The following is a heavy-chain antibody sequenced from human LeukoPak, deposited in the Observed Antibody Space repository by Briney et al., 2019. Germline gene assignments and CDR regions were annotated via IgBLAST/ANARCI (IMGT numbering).Heavy chain of an antibody. D-gene: IGHD3-10*01. CDR2: INDSGSS. CDR1: GGSFGGYY. J-gene: IGHJ4*02. CDR3: ARERDYYGSGLY. Sequence: SETLSLTCAVYGGSFGGYYWSWIRQPPGKGLEWIGEINDSGSSNYIPSLKSRVTISVDRSKNQFSLWLSSVTAADTAVYYCARERDYYGSGLYWGQGTLVTVSS. V-gene: IGHV4-34*01.